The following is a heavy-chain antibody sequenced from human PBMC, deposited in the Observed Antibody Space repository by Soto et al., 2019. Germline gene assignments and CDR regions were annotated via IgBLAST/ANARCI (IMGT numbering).Heavy chain of an antibody. CDR2: IYHNGGT. CDR1: GDSISSGGYY. V-gene: IGHV4-30-2*01. Sequence: SETLSLTCAVSGDSISSGGYYWSWIRQPPGKGLEWIGYIYHNGGTYYNPSLKSRVTISVDRSKNQFSLKLSSVTAADTAVYYCARLDGYNSFDYWGQGTLVTVSS. D-gene: IGHD5-12*01. CDR3: ARLDGYNSFDY. J-gene: IGHJ4*02.